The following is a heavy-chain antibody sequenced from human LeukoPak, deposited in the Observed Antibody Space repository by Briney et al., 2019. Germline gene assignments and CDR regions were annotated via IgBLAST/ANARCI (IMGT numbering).Heavy chain of an antibody. V-gene: IGHV3-21*01. Sequence: TGGSLRLSCAASGFTFSSYWMSWVRQAPGKGLEWVSSISSGSGYIQYADSVKGRFTISRDNAENSVFLQMRSLRVDDTALYYCVRGWFDFWGQGTPVTVSS. J-gene: IGHJ5*01. CDR2: ISSGSGYI. CDR1: GFTFSSYW. CDR3: VRGWFDF.